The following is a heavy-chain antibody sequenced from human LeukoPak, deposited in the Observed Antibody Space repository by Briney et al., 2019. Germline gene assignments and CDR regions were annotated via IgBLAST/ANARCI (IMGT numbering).Heavy chain of an antibody. Sequence: SETLSLTCTVSGYSISSVDYWGWIRPPPGKGLEWIGSINHSGSTYYNPSLKGRVTVSVDTSKNQFSLKLSSVTAADTAVYYCARAPGYGAWFDPWGQGTLVTVSS. CDR3: ARAPGYGAWFDP. V-gene: IGHV4-38-2*02. CDR2: INHSGST. D-gene: IGHD3-9*01. CDR1: GYSISSVDY. J-gene: IGHJ5*02.